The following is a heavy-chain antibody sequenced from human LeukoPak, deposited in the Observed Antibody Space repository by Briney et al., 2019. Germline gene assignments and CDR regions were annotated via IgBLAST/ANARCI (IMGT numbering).Heavy chain of an antibody. V-gene: IGHV3-20*04. J-gene: IGHJ4*02. CDR1: GFTLDDYG. D-gene: IGHD3-22*01. Sequence: GGSLRLSCAASGFTLDDYGMSWLRQAPGKGLEWVSGINWNGGSTGYADSVKGRFTIARDNAKNSLYLQMNSLRAEDTALYYCAREKPFYDSSGYYYPIAFDYWGQGTLVTVSS. CDR3: AREKPFYDSSGYYYPIAFDY. CDR2: INWNGGST.